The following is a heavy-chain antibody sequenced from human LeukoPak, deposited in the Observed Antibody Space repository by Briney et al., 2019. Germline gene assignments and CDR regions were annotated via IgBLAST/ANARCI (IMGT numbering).Heavy chain of an antibody. CDR2: IYYSGST. V-gene: IGHV4-61*01. D-gene: IGHD5-24*01. CDR3: ARARDGYGGFDY. CDR1: GVSVSVRNYY. Sequence: SETLSLTCTVSGVSVSVRNYYWSWIRQPPGKGLEWIGYIYYSGSTNYNPSLKSRVTISVDTSKNQFSLKLSSVTAADTAVYYCARARDGYGGFDYWGQGTLVTVSS. J-gene: IGHJ4*02.